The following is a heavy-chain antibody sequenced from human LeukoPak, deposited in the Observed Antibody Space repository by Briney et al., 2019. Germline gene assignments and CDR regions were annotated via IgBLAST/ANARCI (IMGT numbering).Heavy chain of an antibody. CDR3: ASSRYDSSGYYGIIAY. Sequence: GGSLRLSCAASGFTFDDYAIHWVRQAPGKGLEWVSGISWNSGTIGYADSVKGRFTISRDNAKNSLYLQMNSLRAEDTAMYYCASSRYDSSGYYGIIAYWGQGTLVTVSS. D-gene: IGHD3-22*01. CDR1: GFTFDDYA. V-gene: IGHV3-9*01. J-gene: IGHJ4*02. CDR2: ISWNSGTI.